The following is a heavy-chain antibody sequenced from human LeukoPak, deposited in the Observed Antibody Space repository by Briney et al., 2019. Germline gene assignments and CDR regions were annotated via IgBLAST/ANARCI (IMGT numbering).Heavy chain of an antibody. CDR3: ARDVGYCSSTSCPEYYFDY. CDR1: GYTFTSYY. Sequence: ASVKVSCKASGYTFTSYYMHWVRQAPGQGLEWMGIINPSGGSTSYAQKFHGRVTMTRDTSTSTVYMELSSLRSEDTAVYYCARDVGYCSSTSCPEYYFDYWGQGTLVTVSS. D-gene: IGHD2-2*01. CDR2: INPSGGST. V-gene: IGHV1-46*03. J-gene: IGHJ4*02.